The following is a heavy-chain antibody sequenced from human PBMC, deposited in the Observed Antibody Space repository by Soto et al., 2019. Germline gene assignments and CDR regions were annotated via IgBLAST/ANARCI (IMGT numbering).Heavy chain of an antibody. V-gene: IGHV4-59*01. CDR2: MYNTGST. D-gene: IGHD2-21*02. J-gene: IGHJ6*02. CDR1: GGTISRYY. CDR3: ARDLWGYCGTDCYPLDV. Sequence: QVQLQESGPGLVKPSETLSLTCTVSGGTISRYYWSWIRQPPGKGLEWIGYMYNTGSTVYNPSFKSRVTIAVDTDKNQFSLKLNSVTAADTAVYYCARDLWGYCGTDCYPLDVWGQGTTVTVSS.